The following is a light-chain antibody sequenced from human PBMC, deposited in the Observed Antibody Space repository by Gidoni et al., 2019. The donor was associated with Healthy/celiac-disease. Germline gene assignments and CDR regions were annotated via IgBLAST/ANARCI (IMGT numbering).Light chain of an antibody. CDR3: QQSYSTPPWT. J-gene: IGKJ1*01. Sequence: DMQMTQSPSSLSASVEDRVTITCRASQSISSYLNWYQQKPGKAPKILLYAASILQSGVPPRFSGSGSGTDFTLLISSMQPEDFATYYCQQSYSTPPWTFGQGTKVEIK. CDR1: QSISSY. CDR2: AAS. V-gene: IGKV1-39*01.